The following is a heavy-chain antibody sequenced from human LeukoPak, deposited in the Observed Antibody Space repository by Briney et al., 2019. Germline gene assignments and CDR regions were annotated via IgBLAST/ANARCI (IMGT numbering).Heavy chain of an antibody. V-gene: IGHV4-59*01. CDR2: IYYSGST. CDR1: GGSISSYY. Sequence: SETLSLTCTVSGGSISSYYWSWIRQPPGKGLEWIGYIYYSGSTNYNPSLKSRVTISVDTSKNQFSLKLSSVTAADTAVYYCARLKGLFDRYFDYWGQGTLVTVSS. D-gene: IGHD2-21*01. CDR3: ARLKGLFDRYFDY. J-gene: IGHJ4*02.